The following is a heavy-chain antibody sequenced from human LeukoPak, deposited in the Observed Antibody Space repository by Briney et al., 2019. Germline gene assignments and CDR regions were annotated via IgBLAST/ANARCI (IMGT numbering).Heavy chain of an antibody. Sequence: GGSLRLSCAASGFTFSSYGMHWVRQAPGKGLEWVAVIWYDGSNKYYADSVKGRFTISRDNSKNTLYLQMNSLRAEDTAVYYCARDPGDIVVVPAALDYWGQGALVTVSS. CDR3: ARDPGDIVVVPAALDY. CDR1: GFTFSSYG. CDR2: IWYDGSNK. D-gene: IGHD2-2*01. V-gene: IGHV3-33*01. J-gene: IGHJ4*02.